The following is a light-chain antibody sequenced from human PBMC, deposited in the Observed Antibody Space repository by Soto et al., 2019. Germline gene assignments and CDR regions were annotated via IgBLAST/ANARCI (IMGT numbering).Light chain of an antibody. CDR1: QGISND. CDR2: AAS. V-gene: IGKV1-17*01. CDR3: QQRNKDPLT. J-gene: IGKJ5*01. Sequence: DIQLTQSPSSLSASVGDRVTITCRASQGISNDLGWYQQKPGKAPKLLIYAASRLQSGVPSRFSGSGGGTEFTLSISSVQPEDFATYFCQQRNKDPLTFGQGTQVEIK.